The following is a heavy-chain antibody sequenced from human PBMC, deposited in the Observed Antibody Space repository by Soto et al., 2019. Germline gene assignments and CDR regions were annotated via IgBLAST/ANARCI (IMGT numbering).Heavy chain of an antibody. D-gene: IGHD2-2*01. V-gene: IGHV3-23*01. CDR3: AKNQPSWATRAAFDY. CDR2: ISGGSGDST. J-gene: IGHJ4*02. Sequence: EAQLLESGGGLVQPGGSLRLSCAASGFTFSNYVMNWVRQAPGKGLEWVSGISGGSGDSTFYADSVKGRFTISRDNSKNTLHLQMNSLRTEDTAVYYCAKNQPSWATRAAFDYWGQGTLVTVSS. CDR1: GFTFSNYV.